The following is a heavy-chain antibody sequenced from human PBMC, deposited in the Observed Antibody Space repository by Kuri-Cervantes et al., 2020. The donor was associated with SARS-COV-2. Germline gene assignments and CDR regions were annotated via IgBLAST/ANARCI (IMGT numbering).Heavy chain of an antibody. J-gene: IGHJ6*03. Sequence: GESPKISCAASGFTVSSNYMSWVRQAPGKGLEWVSVIYSGGSTYYADSVKGRFTISRHNSKNTLYLQMNGLRAEDTAVYYCAKDRELGCCSSTSCRYYYYMDVWGKGTTVTVSS. CDR3: AKDRELGCCSSTSCRYYYYMDV. D-gene: IGHD2-2*01. V-gene: IGHV3-53*01. CDR1: GFTVSSNY. CDR2: IYSGGST.